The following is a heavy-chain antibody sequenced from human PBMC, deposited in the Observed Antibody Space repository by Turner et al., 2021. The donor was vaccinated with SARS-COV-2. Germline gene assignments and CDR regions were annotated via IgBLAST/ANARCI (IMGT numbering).Heavy chain of an antibody. Sequence: EVQLEESGGGLVQPGGSLRLSCAASGFPFNNYWMTWVRQAPGKWLEWVANIKEDGSEKYYVDSVKGRFTISRDNAKNSMYLQMNTLRAEDTAVYYCARPYSSGWYINFIFWGQGTLVTVSS. V-gene: IGHV3-7*01. CDR2: IKEDGSEK. D-gene: IGHD6-19*01. CDR1: GFPFNNYW. J-gene: IGHJ1*01. CDR3: ARPYSSGWYINFIF.